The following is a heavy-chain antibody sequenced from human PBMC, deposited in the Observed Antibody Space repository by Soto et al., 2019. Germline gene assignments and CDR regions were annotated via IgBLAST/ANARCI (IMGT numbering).Heavy chain of an antibody. J-gene: IGHJ6*02. D-gene: IGHD5-12*01. V-gene: IGHV1-46*01. CDR1: GYTFTTYY. Sequence: GASVKVSCKASGYTFTTYYIHWVRQAPGQGLEWMGIINPTSGIANYAQKFQGRVTITADKSTSTAYMELSSLRSEDTAVYYCARPDIVATTPHYYYGMDIWGQGTTVTVSS. CDR3: ARPDIVATTPHYYYGMDI. CDR2: INPTSGIA.